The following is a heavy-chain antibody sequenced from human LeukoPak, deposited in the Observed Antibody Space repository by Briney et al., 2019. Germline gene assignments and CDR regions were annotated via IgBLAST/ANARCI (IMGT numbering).Heavy chain of an antibody. CDR1: GGTFGSYA. J-gene: IGHJ6*04. D-gene: IGHD2-2*01. CDR3: ARRTPRRYCSSTSCNYYYYGMDV. CDR2: ITPIFGTA. Sequence: ASVKVSCKASGGTFGSYAISWVRQAPGQGLEWMGGITPIFGTANYAQKFQGRVTITADKSTSTAYMELSSLRSEDTAVYYCARRTPRRYCSSTSCNYYYYGMDVWGKGTTVTVSS. V-gene: IGHV1-69*06.